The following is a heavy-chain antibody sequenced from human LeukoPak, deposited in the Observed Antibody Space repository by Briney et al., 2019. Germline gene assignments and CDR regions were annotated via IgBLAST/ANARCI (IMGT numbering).Heavy chain of an antibody. CDR2: IYYNGST. CDR1: GGSISSYY. J-gene: IGHJ4*02. CDR3: ARDRDSSGWNDY. V-gene: IGHV4-59*01. D-gene: IGHD6-19*01. Sequence: SETLSLTCTVSGGSISSYYWSWIRQPPGKGLEWIGYIYYNGSTNYNPSLKSRVTISVDTSKNQFSLKLSSVTAADTAVYYCARDRDSSGWNDYWGQGTLVTVSS.